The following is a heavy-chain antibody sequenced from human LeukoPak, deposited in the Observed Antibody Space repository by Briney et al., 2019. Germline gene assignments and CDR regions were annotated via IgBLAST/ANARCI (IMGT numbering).Heavy chain of an antibody. CDR1: GCTFTSYA. J-gene: IGHJ4*02. CDR3: ARDRHRGIAVAPNY. D-gene: IGHD6-19*01. CDR2: INTNTGNP. V-gene: IGHV7-4-1*02. Sequence: GASVKVSCKASGCTFTSYAMNWVRQAPGQGLEWMGWINTNTGNPTYAQGFTGRFVFSLDTSVSTAYLQISSLKAEDTAVYYCARDRHRGIAVAPNYWGQGTLVTVSS.